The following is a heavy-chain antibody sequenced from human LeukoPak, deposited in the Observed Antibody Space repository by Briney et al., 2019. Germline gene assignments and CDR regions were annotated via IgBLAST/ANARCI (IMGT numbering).Heavy chain of an antibody. CDR2: ISHDEKNK. V-gene: IGHV3-30*04. CDR1: GFSFSGYA. J-gene: IGHJ4*02. Sequence: PGGSLRLSCAASGFSFSGYAMHWVRRTPGKGREWVAVISHDEKNKFYAESVKGRFTISRDNSKNTLFLEMNSLRPEDTAFYYCATTFRGVIITRLDYWGQGTLVTVSS. CDR3: ATTFRGVIITRLDY. D-gene: IGHD3-10*01.